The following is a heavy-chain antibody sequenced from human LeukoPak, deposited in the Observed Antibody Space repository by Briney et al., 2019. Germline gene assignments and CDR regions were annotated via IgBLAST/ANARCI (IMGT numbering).Heavy chain of an antibody. CDR1: GFSFSDYA. CDR2: IRGGGDT. J-gene: IGHJ4*02. Sequence: GGSLRLSCAASGFSFSDYAMSRVRQAPARGPEWVSSIRGGGDTFYADSVKGRFTLSRDDSRNTVYFQLNNLRVEDTAIYYCAKANWVSNADAVWWGQGTQVTVSS. V-gene: IGHV3-23*01. CDR3: AKANWVSNADAVW. D-gene: IGHD7-27*01.